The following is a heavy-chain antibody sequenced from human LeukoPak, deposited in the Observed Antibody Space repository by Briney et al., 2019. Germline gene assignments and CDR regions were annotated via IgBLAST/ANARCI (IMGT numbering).Heavy chain of an antibody. D-gene: IGHD2-2*01. Sequence: GGSLRLACAASGFTFSSYWMHWVCQAPGKGLVWVTRINTDGSSTSYADSVKGRFTISRDNAKNSLYLQMNSLRAEDTAVYYCARMGYCTSTSCPPLTRMDVWGQGTTVTVSS. J-gene: IGHJ6*02. V-gene: IGHV3-74*01. CDR3: ARMGYCTSTSCPPLTRMDV. CDR1: GFTFSSYW. CDR2: INTDGSST.